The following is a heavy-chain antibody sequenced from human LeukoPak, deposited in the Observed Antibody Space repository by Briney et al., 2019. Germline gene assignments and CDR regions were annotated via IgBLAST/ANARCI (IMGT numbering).Heavy chain of an antibody. J-gene: IGHJ5*02. CDR2: INHSGST. D-gene: IGHD3-22*01. CDR1: GGSFSGYY. V-gene: IGHV4-34*01. CDR3: ASRLIEYCDSSGYYP. Sequence: PSETLSLTCAVYGGSFSGYYWSWIRQPPGKGLEWIGEINHSGSTNYNPSLKSRVTISVDTSKNQFSLKLSSVTAADTAVYYCASRLIEYCDSSGYYPWGQGTLVTVSS.